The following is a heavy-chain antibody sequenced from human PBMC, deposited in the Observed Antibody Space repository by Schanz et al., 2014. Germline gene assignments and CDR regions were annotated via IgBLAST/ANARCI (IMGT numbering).Heavy chain of an antibody. CDR2: IYYRGST. J-gene: IGHJ3*02. CDR1: GGSFSGYW. V-gene: IGHV4-31*11. Sequence: QVQLQQWGAGLLKPSETLSLTCAFSGGSFSGYWWTWIRQHPGKGLEWIGYIYYRGSTYYNPSLKSRVTISTDMSRNQFSLRLKSVTAADTALYYCARERDALDIWGQGTMVIVSS. CDR3: ARERDALDI.